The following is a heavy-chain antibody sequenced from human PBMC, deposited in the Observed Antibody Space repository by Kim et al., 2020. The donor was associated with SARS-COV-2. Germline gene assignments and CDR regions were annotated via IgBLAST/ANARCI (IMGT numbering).Heavy chain of an antibody. CDR1: GFSFSNYA. D-gene: IGHD3-3*01. CDR3: ARDEDNFWSNYYTEKGYYYYGMDV. Sequence: GGSLRLSCAASGFSFSNYAMYWVRQAPGEGLEWVAVISYDGINKYYGDSVKGRFTISRDESKNTLYLEMNSLRAEDTAVYYCARDEDNFWSNYYTEKGYYYYGMDVWGQGTTVTVSS. J-gene: IGHJ6*02. CDR2: ISYDGINK. V-gene: IGHV3-30*04.